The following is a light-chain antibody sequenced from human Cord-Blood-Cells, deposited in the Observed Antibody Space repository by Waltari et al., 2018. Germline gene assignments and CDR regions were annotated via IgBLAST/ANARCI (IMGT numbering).Light chain of an antibody. J-gene: IGKJ4*01. Sequence: DIQMTQSPSSLSASVLDRVTITCLASQDISNYLNWYQQKPGKAPKLLIYDASNLETGVPSRFSGSGSGTDFTFTISSLQPEDIATYYCQQYDNLPLTFGGGTKVEIK. V-gene: IGKV1-33*01. CDR1: QDISNY. CDR2: DAS. CDR3: QQYDNLPLT.